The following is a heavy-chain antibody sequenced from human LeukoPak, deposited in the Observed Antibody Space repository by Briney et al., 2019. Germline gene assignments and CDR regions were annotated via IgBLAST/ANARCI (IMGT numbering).Heavy chain of an antibody. CDR3: ARVGELLSNRKTVYYYYYYMDV. CDR2: ISSSGSTI. Sequence: GGSLRLSCAASGFTFSDYYMSWIRQAPGKGLEWVSYISSSGSTIYYADSVKGRFTISRDNAKNSLYLQMNSLRAEDTAVYYCARVGELLSNRKTVYYYYYYMDVWGKGTTVTISS. V-gene: IGHV3-11*01. CDR1: GFTFSDYY. D-gene: IGHD3-10*01. J-gene: IGHJ6*03.